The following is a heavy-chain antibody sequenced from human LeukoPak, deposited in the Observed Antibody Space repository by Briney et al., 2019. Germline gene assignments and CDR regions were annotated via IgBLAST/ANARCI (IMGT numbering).Heavy chain of an antibody. V-gene: IGHV3-30-3*01. D-gene: IGHD3-9*01. CDR3: ARGYFDWLLSYFDY. CDR1: GFTFSSYA. J-gene: IGHJ4*02. CDR2: ISYDGSNK. Sequence: GGSLRLSCAASGFTFSSYAMHWVRQAPGKGLEWVAVISYDGSNKYYADFVKGRFTISRDNSKNTLYLQMNSLRAEDTAVYYCARGYFDWLLSYFDYWGQGTLVTVSS.